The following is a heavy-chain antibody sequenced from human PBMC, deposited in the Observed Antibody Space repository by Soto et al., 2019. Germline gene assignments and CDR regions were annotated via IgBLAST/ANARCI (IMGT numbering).Heavy chain of an antibody. CDR1: GGSFSCYY. Sequence: SETLSLTCAVYGGSFSCYYWSWIRQPPGKGLEWIGEIKHSGSTNYNPSLKSRVTISVDTSKNQFSLKLSSVTAADTAVYYCARAIGSTLYYYYGMDVWGQGTTVTVS. CDR3: ARAIGSTLYYYYGMDV. D-gene: IGHD2-2*01. V-gene: IGHV4-34*01. CDR2: IKHSGST. J-gene: IGHJ6*02.